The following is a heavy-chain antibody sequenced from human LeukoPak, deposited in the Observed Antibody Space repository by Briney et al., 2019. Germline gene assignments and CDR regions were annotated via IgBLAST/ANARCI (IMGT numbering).Heavy chain of an antibody. J-gene: IGHJ4*02. CDR2: INGGSDAT. V-gene: IGHV3-23*01. Sequence: GGSLRLSCAASGFTFSNYAMSWVRQAPGKGLEWVSAINGGSDATYYADSVKGRFTISRDNSKNMLFLQMNSLRAEDTAIYYCAKGSAAGRPYYFDSWGQGTLVTVSS. D-gene: IGHD6-13*01. CDR3: AKGSAAGRPYYFDS. CDR1: GFTFSNYA.